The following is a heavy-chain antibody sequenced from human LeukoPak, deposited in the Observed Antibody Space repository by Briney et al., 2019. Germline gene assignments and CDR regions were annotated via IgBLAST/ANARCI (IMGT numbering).Heavy chain of an antibody. J-gene: IGHJ4*02. V-gene: IGHV3-23*01. Sequence: PGGSLRLSCAASGFTLSSYAMSWVRQTPGEGLEWVSSISGSGSSTYYADSVKGRFTISRDNSKNTLYVQMNSLRAEDTAVYYCAKGFRVFDGNSNFLFFDYWGQGTLVTVSS. CDR1: GFTLSSYA. CDR3: AKGFRVFDGNSNFLFFDY. CDR2: ISGSGSST. D-gene: IGHD5-24*01.